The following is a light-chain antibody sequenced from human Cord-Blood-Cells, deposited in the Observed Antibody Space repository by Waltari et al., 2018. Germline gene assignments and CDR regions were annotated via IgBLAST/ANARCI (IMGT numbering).Light chain of an antibody. V-gene: IGLV2-14*01. CDR3: SSYTSSSTLV. CDR1: SSDVGGYNY. CDR2: DVS. J-gene: IGLJ2*01. Sequence: QSALTQPASVSGSPGQSITISCTGTSSDVGGYNYVSWYQQHPGKAPKLMIYDVSNRPLGVSNRFSGSTSGNTASLTIPGLQAEDEADYYCSSYTSSSTLVFGGGTKLTVL.